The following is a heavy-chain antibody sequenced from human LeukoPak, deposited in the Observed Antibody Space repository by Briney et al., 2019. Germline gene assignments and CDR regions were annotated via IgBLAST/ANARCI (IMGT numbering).Heavy chain of an antibody. J-gene: IGHJ6*02. CDR2: ISYDGSNK. D-gene: IGHD3-10*01. CDR3: AKDWFGRDYYYGMAV. CDR1: GFTFSSYG. V-gene: IGHV3-30*18. Sequence: PGRSLRLSCAASGFTFSSYGMHWVRQAPGKGLEWVAVISYDGSNKYYADSAKGRFTISRDNSKNTLYLQMNSQRAEDTAVYYCAKDWFGRDYYYGMAVWGQGTTVTVSS.